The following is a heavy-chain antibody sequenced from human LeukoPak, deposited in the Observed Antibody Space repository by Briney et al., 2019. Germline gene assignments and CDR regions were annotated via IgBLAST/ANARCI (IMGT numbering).Heavy chain of an antibody. CDR1: GFTFSSYS. Sequence: GGSLRLSCAASGFTFSSYSMNWVRQAPGKGLEWVSSISSSSSYIYYADSVKGRFTISRDNAKNSLYLQMNSLRAEDTAVYYCAREFSPPQASMTTVVTPLDYWGQGTLVTVSS. D-gene: IGHD4-23*01. CDR3: AREFSPPQASMTTVVTPLDY. CDR2: ISSSSSYI. J-gene: IGHJ4*02. V-gene: IGHV3-21*01.